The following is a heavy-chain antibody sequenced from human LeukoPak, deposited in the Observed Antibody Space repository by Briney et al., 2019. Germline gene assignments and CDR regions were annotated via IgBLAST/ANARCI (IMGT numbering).Heavy chain of an antibody. Sequence: GGSLRLSCAASGVTFSRYAMSWVRQAPGKGLEWVSAISESGTGTYYADSVKGRFTISRDNSKNTLSLQMNSLRAEDTAVYYCAKDIAQGYTFGSIEQDYWGQGTLATVSS. CDR2: ISESGTGT. CDR1: GVTFSRYA. J-gene: IGHJ4*02. V-gene: IGHV3-23*01. D-gene: IGHD5-18*01. CDR3: AKDIAQGYTFGSIEQDY.